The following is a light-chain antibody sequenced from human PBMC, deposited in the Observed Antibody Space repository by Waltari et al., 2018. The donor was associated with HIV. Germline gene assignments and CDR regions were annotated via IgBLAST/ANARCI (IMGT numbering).Light chain of an antibody. V-gene: IGKV3-15*01. J-gene: IGKJ2*01. CDR3: QQYNYWPPYT. Sequence: EVVMTQSPATLSVSPGDRATLTCRASQSVSVNLAWYQQKPGQPPRLLIYGASTRATGVPARFSGSGSETEFTLTISSLRSEDFAVYYCQQYNYWPPYTFGQGTKLEI. CDR2: GAS. CDR1: QSVSVN.